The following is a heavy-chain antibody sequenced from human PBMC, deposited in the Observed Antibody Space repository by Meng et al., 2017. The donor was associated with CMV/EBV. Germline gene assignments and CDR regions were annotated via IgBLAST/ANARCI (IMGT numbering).Heavy chain of an antibody. Sequence: GGSLRLSCAASGFTFSSYSMTWVRQAPGKGLEWVSYITTSSSIMYYADSVKGRFTISRDNAKNSLYLQMNSLRAEDTAVYYCTTLQSRRQVAGTPLPFDYWGQGTLVTVSS. CDR2: ITTSSSIM. J-gene: IGHJ4*02. CDR3: TTLQSRRQVAGTPLPFDY. D-gene: IGHD6-19*01. V-gene: IGHV3-48*04. CDR1: GFTFSSYS.